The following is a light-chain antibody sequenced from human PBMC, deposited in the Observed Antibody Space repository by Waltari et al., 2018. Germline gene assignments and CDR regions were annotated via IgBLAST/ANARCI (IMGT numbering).Light chain of an antibody. CDR2: SAS. J-gene: IGKJ4*01. Sequence: DTLMTQSPSSLSASVGDTVTITCPATQAISTYVNWYKQTPRMAPRLLIFSASTLHRGVSSRFRGSGSGTDFTLTITDLQPDDFATYYCQQSYSAPLHFGGGTRVDI. CDR3: QQSYSAPLH. V-gene: IGKV1-39*01. CDR1: QAISTY.